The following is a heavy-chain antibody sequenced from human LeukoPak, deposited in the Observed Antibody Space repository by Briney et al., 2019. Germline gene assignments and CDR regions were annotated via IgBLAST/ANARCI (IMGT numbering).Heavy chain of an antibody. Sequence: GGSLRLSCAASGFTFSSYGMSWVRQAPGKGLEWVSAISGSGGSTYYADSVKGRFTISRDNSKNTLYLQMNSLRAEDAAVYYCAKGTASINRWPFDYWGQGTLVTVSS. V-gene: IGHV3-23*01. D-gene: IGHD5-24*01. CDR2: ISGSGGST. CDR3: AKGTASINRWPFDY. J-gene: IGHJ4*02. CDR1: GFTFSSYG.